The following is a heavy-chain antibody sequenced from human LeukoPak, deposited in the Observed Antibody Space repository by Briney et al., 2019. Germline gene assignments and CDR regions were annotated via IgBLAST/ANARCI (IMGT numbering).Heavy chain of an antibody. J-gene: IGHJ4*02. CDR3: ARATHKNYYDSSGYPHYFDY. Sequence: SETLSLTCTVSFGSISISSYYWGWIRQPPGKGLEWIGSIFYNGSTYYNPSLKSRVTISVDTSKNQFSLKLSSVTAADTAVYYCARATHKNYYDSSGYPHYFDYWGQGTLVTVSS. CDR2: IFYNGST. V-gene: IGHV4-39*07. D-gene: IGHD3-22*01. CDR1: FGSISISSYY.